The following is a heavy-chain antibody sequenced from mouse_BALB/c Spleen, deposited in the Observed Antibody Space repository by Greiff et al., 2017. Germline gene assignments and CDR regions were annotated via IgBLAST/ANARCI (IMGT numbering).Heavy chain of an antibody. CDR1: GFTFSSYA. CDR2: ISSGGST. V-gene: IGHV5-6-5*01. J-gene: IGHJ4*01. D-gene: IGHD2-1*01. Sequence: EVKVEESGGGLVKPGGSLKLSCAASGFTFSSYAMSWVRQTPEKRLEWVASISSGGSTYYPDSVKGRFTISRDNARNILYLQMSSLRSEDTAMYYCARGRRNYDAMDDWGQGTSVTVSS. CDR3: ARGRRNYDAMDD.